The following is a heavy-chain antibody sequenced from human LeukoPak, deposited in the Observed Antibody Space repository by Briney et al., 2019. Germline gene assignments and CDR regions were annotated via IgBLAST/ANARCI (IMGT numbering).Heavy chain of an antibody. D-gene: IGHD2-15*01. CDR3: AYKYCSGGSCYLWPFDY. V-gene: IGHV4-39*01. CDR2: IYYSGST. J-gene: IGHJ4*02. CDR1: VGSISSSSYY. Sequence: SETLSLTCTVSVGSISSSSYYWGCIRHPPGKGLEWVVSIYYSGSTYYNPSLKSRVTISVVTSKKQFSLQLRSVTAADTAVYYCAYKYCSGGSCYLWPFDYWGQGTLVTVSS.